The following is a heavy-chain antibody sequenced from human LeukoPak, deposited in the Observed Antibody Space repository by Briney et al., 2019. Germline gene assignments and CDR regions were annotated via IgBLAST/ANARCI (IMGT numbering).Heavy chain of an antibody. D-gene: IGHD4/OR15-4a*01. CDR2: TRNKVNSYTT. V-gene: IGHV3-72*01. Sequence: PGGSLRLSCAASGFTFSDHYIDWVRQAPGKGLEWVARTRNKVNSYTTAYAASVTGRFTVSRDDSSNSVYLQMNSLRIEDTAVYYCARSMYGEGRRIIDFDYWGQGSLLTVSS. J-gene: IGHJ4*02. CDR3: ARSMYGEGRRIIDFDY. CDR1: GFTFSDHY.